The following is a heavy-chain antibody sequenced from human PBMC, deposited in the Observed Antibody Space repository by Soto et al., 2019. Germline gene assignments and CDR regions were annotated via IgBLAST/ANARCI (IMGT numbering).Heavy chain of an antibody. CDR1: GCSVTSYW. CDR2: IYPGDSDT. V-gene: IGHV5-51*01. D-gene: IGHD3-3*01. CDR3: ARLSRTIFGMVTWYYYGMDV. J-gene: IGHJ6*02. Sequence: GESLKISCKGSGCSVTSYWIGWVRQMPGKGLEWMGIIYPGDSDTRYSPSFQGQVTISADKSISTAYLQWSSLKASDTAMYYCARLSRTIFGMVTWYYYGMDVWGQGTTVTVSS.